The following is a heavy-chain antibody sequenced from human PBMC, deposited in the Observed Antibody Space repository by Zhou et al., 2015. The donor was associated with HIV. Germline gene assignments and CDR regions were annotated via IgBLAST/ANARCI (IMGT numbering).Heavy chain of an antibody. CDR3: ARAGAYYGSGSYFDY. J-gene: IGHJ4*02. CDR2: IVPVFRTT. CDR1: GGTFSSYA. V-gene: IGHV1-69*01. Sequence: QVQLVQSGAEVKKPGSSVKVSCKASGGTFSSYAISWVRQAPGQGLEWMGGIVPVFRTTYYAQKFQGRLTINADESTSTVYMDLSSLTSDDTAVYFCARAGAYYGSGSYFDYWGQGNPHHRLL. D-gene: IGHD3-10*01.